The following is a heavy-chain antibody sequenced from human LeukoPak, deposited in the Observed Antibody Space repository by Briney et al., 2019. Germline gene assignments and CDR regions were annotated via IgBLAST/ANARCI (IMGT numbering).Heavy chain of an antibody. J-gene: IGHJ4*02. V-gene: IGHV1-18*01. CDR2: ISAYNGNT. Sequence: ASVKVSCKASGGTFTSYGISWVRQAPGQGLEWMGWISAYNGNTNYAQKLQGRVTMTTDTSTSTAYMELRSLRSDDTAVYYCARDNTYYGSGSIDYWGQGTLVTVSS. CDR3: ARDNTYYGSGSIDY. D-gene: IGHD3-10*01. CDR1: GGTFTSYG.